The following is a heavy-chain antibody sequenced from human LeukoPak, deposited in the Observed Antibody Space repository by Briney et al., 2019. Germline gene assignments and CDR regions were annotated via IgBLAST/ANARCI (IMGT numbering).Heavy chain of an antibody. CDR3: AKDEGGTYYFDY. Sequence: GASVKVSCKASGYTFTRYGISWVRQAPGQGLEWMGWISPYNGDTKYAQKIQGRVTMTTETSTSTAYMELRSLRSDDTAVYYCAKDEGGTYYFDYWGQGTLVTVSS. V-gene: IGHV1-18*01. J-gene: IGHJ4*02. CDR1: GYTFTRYG. D-gene: IGHD1-26*01. CDR2: ISPYNGDT.